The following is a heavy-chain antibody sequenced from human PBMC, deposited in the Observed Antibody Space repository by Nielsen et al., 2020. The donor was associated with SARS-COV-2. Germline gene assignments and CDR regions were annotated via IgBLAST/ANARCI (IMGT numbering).Heavy chain of an antibody. CDR1: GFTFSSYS. V-gene: IGHV3-21*01. D-gene: IGHD4-17*01. CDR2: ISSSSSYI. J-gene: IGHJ6*03. Sequence: GESLKISCAASGFTFSSYSMNWVRQAPGKGLEWVSSISSSSSYIYYADSVKGRFTISRDNAKNSLYLQMNSLRAEDTAVYYCARDGAGTTFIDYYYYMDVWGKGTTVTVSS. CDR3: ARDGAGTTFIDYYYYMDV.